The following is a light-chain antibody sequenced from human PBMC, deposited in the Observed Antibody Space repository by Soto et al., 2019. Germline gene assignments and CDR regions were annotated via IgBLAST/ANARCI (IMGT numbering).Light chain of an antibody. Sequence: IVMTLSPSTXSGGKEDRVPIPCRASQTISSWLDWYQQKKGKAXNXXXYKASNSKSGAQSRVRGSGSGKEFNLKIYSLPPDDFETYYCQQYNSYLWTFGDGTHVDI. J-gene: IGKJ1*01. V-gene: IGKV1-5*03. CDR2: KAS. CDR1: QTISSW. CDR3: QQYNSYLWT.